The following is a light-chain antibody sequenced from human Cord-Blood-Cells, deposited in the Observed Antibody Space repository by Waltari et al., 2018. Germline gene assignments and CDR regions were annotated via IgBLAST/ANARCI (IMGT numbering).Light chain of an antibody. J-gene: IGLJ2*01. Sequence: QAALTNPAFGSGSPGQVLPLSCTGTHRDVWSLNLCHWYQQHPGKAPQPMIYEGSKRPSGVSNRFSGSKSGNTASLTISGLQAEDEADYYCCSYAGSSTVVFGGGTKLTVL. CDR1: HRDVWSLNL. CDR2: EGS. CDR3: CSYAGSSTVV. V-gene: IGLV2-23*01.